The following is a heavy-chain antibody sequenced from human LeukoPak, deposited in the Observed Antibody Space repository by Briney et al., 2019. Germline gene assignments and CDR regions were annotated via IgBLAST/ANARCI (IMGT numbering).Heavy chain of an antibody. J-gene: IGHJ4*02. D-gene: IGHD3-10*01. Sequence: SETLSLTCTVSNGSISSYYWSWIRQPPGKGLEWIGYIYKSGSINYSPSLKSRATISLDTSKNQVSLKLSSVTAADTAVYYCARLGLDFGELLYFDYWGQGTLVAVSS. CDR3: ARLGLDFGELLYFDY. CDR1: NGSISSYY. V-gene: IGHV4-59*08. CDR2: IYKSGSI.